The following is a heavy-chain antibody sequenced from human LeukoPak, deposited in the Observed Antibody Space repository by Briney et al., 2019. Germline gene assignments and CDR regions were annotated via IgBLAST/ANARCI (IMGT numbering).Heavy chain of an antibody. J-gene: IGHJ3*02. V-gene: IGHV3-23*01. D-gene: IGHD2-21*02. Sequence: GGSLRLSCATSGFTFSSYAMSWVRQAPGKGLEWVSAIKDNGGSTVYADSVKGRFTISRDNSKNTLYLQMNTLRADDTAVYYCAKDPAYCGGDCYSVYQDAFDIWGQGTRVTVSS. CDR1: GFTFSSYA. CDR3: AKDPAYCGGDCYSVYQDAFDI. CDR2: IKDNGGST.